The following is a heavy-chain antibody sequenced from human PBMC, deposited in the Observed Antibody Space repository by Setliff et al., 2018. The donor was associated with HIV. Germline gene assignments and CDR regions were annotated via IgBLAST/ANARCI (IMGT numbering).Heavy chain of an antibody. J-gene: IGHJ3*02. CDR1: DYTFTTYW. Sequence: PGESLKISCKAVDYTFTTYWIGWVRQMPGEGLAWMGIIYPDDSNIRYNPSFQNQVTISADKSISTAYLQVHNLKASDTATYYCARRDGRSMNAFEILGPGTMVTVSS. CDR2: IYPDDSNI. D-gene: IGHD6-13*01. V-gene: IGHV5-51*01. CDR3: ARRDGRSMNAFEI.